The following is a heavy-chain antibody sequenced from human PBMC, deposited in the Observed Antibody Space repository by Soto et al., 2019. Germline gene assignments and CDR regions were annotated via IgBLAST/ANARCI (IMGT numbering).Heavy chain of an antibody. V-gene: IGHV4-4*07. Sequence: SETLSLTCTVSCDSITNNYWSWIRQPAGKGLEWIGRIYSSGSTNYNPSLKSRVTMSVDKSKNKFSLKLSSVTAADTAVYYCARDGGSYYLGPYWGRGTLVTVS. D-gene: IGHD1-26*01. CDR2: IYSSGST. J-gene: IGHJ4*01. CDR3: ARDGGSYYLGPY. CDR1: CDSITNNY.